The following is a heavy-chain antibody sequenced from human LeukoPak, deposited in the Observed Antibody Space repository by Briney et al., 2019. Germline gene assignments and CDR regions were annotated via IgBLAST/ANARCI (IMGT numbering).Heavy chain of an antibody. V-gene: IGHV3-74*03. CDR3: AKGGTTVVDY. D-gene: IGHD4-23*01. CDR2: INGDGSST. Sequence: GGSLRLSCGATGFTISSYWMHWVRQAPGKGLVWVSRINGDGSSTTYADSVKGRFTISRDNAKNTLYLQMNSLRAEDTAVYYCAKGGTTVVDYWGQGTLVTVS. J-gene: IGHJ4*02. CDR1: GFTISSYW.